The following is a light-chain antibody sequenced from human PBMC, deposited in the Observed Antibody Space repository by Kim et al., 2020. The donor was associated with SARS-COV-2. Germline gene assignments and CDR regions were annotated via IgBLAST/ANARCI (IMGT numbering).Light chain of an antibody. Sequence: GQSITNSCTGSSSDVGGYDHVSWYQQHPDKVPKLMIYNVNKRPSGVSSRFSGSKSGNTASLTISGLQTEDEADYYCSSYATSDTWVFGGGAKVTVL. V-gene: IGLV2-14*04. J-gene: IGLJ3*02. CDR2: NVN. CDR1: SSDVGGYDH. CDR3: SSYATSDTWV.